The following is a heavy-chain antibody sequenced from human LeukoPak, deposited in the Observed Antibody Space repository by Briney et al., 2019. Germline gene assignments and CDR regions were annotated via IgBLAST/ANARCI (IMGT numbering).Heavy chain of an antibody. J-gene: IGHJ4*02. Sequence: SVKVSCKASGGTFSSYAISWVRQAPGQGLEWMGGIIPIFGTANYAQKFQGRVTITADESTSTAYMELSSLRSEDTAVYYCARLRFAGTMIANDYWGQGTLVTVSS. D-gene: IGHD3-22*01. CDR1: GGTFSSYA. V-gene: IGHV1-69*01. CDR3: ARLRFAGTMIANDY. CDR2: IIPIFGTA.